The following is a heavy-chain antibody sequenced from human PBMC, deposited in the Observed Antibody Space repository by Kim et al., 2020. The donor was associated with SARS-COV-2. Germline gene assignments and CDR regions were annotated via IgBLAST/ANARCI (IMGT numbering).Heavy chain of an antibody. CDR2: IRSKAYGGTT. CDR3: TRSDDYGDLSGFDY. Sequence: GGSLRLSCTASGFTFGDYAMSWVRQAPGKGLEWVGFIRSKAYGGTTEYAASVKGRFTISRDDSKSIAYLQMNSLKTEDTAVYYCTRSDDYGDLSGFDYWGQGTLVTVSS. V-gene: IGHV3-49*04. D-gene: IGHD4-17*01. J-gene: IGHJ4*02. CDR1: GFTFGDYA.